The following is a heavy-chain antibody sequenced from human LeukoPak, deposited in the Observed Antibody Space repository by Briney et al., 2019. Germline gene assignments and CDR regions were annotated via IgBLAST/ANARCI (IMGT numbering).Heavy chain of an antibody. CDR2: ISAYNGNT. D-gene: IGHD3/OR15-3a*01. J-gene: IGHJ6*03. Sequence: ASVKVSCKASGYTFTSYGISWERQAPGQGLEWMGWISAYNGNTNYAQKLQGRVTMTTDTSTSTAYMELRSRRSDDTAVYYCARSPHEGFLDWFNYYYYYMDVWGKGTTVTVSS. CDR1: GYTFTSYG. CDR3: ARSPHEGFLDWFNYYYYYMDV. V-gene: IGHV1-18*01.